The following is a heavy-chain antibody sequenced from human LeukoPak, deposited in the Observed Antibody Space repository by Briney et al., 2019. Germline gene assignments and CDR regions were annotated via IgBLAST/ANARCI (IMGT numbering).Heavy chain of an antibody. CDR1: GDSITSSNW. J-gene: IGHJ4*02. CDR3: ARAGALGGHDF. Sequence: SGTLSLTCAGSGDSITSSNWWSWVRQPPEKGLEWIGEIYHSGNTNYNPPFKSRVTISLDKSKNQFSLKLKSVTAADTAVYYCARAGALGGHDFWGQGSLVTVSS. V-gene: IGHV4-4*02. D-gene: IGHD3-16*01. CDR2: IYHSGNT.